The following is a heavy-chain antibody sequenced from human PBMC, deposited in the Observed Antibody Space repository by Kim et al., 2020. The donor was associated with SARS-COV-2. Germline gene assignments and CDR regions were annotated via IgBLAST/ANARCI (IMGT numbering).Heavy chain of an antibody. CDR3: ARVFRSSTSEYYYYGMDV. V-gene: IGHV1-69*04. Sequence: SVKVSCKASGGTFSSYAISWVRQAPGQGLEWMGRIIPILGIANYAQKFQGRVTITADKSTSTAYMELSSLRSEDTAVYYCARVFRSSTSEYYYYGMDVWGQGTTVTVSS. CDR1: GGTFSSYA. J-gene: IGHJ6*02. D-gene: IGHD2-2*01. CDR2: IIPILGIA.